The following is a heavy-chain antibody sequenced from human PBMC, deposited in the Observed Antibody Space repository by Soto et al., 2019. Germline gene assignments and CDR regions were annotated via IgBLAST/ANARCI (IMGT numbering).Heavy chain of an antibody. CDR1: GATISSGVYY. Sequence: PSETLSLTCIVSGATISSGVYYWSWVRQPPGRGLEWIGHISSSGTINYSPSLKSRVTISLDTSKNQFSLNLNSVTAAETAVYYCVRDLGSRFTEWPRLDTWGQGTLVTVSS. D-gene: IGHD3-3*01. J-gene: IGHJ5*02. V-gene: IGHV4-30-4*01. CDR2: ISSSGTI. CDR3: VRDLGSRFTEWPRLDT.